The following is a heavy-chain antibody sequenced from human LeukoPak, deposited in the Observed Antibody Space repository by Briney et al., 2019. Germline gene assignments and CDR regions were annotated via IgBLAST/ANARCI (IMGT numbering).Heavy chain of an antibody. CDR3: ARDKSAFCSGGTCYPDV. CDR2: IKQEGSEK. V-gene: IGHV3-7*05. D-gene: IGHD2-15*01. Sequence: PGGSLTLPCAASGFTLSHYWMRWVRHATEKGLESVANIKQEGSEKYYVDAVKGRFTISRDNAKNSMYLQMNSLRDEDTAVYYCARDKSAFCSGGTCYPDVWGQGTTVTVSS. J-gene: IGHJ6*02. CDR1: GFTLSHYW.